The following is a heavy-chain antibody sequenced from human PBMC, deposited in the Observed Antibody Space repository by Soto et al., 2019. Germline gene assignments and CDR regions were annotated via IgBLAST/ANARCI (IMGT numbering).Heavy chain of an antibody. CDR2: INHSGST. Sequence: QVQLQQWGAGLLKPSETLSLTCAVYGGSFSGYYWTWIRQPPGTGLEWIGEINHSGSTNYNPSLTSRVPISVHTSTNQFSLKPTAVTTAATAVYYCARDKITGLFDYWGQGTLVTVSS. CDR1: GGSFSGYY. CDR3: ARDKITGLFDY. D-gene: IGHD2-8*02. V-gene: IGHV4-34*01. J-gene: IGHJ4*02.